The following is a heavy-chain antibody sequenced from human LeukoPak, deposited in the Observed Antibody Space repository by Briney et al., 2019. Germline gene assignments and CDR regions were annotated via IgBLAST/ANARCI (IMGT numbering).Heavy chain of an antibody. J-gene: IGHJ4*02. CDR2: ISGSGGYT. D-gene: IGHD5-18*01. Sequence: GGSLRLSCAASGFTFSSYAMSWVRQAPGKGLEWVSAISGSGGYTYYADSVKGRFTISRDNSKNTPYLQMNSLRAEDTAVYYCAKLSAYSYGDKGDWGQGTLVTVSS. V-gene: IGHV3-23*01. CDR3: AKLSAYSYGDKGD. CDR1: GFTFSSYA.